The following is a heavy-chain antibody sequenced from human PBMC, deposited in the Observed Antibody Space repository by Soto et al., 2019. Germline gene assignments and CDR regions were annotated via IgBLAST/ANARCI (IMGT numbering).Heavy chain of an antibody. Sequence: QLQLQESGPGLVKPSETLSLTCTVSGGSISSSSYYWGWIRQPPGKGLEWIGSIYYSGSTYYNPSPKSRVTISVDTSKNQLSLKLSAVTAADTAVYYCARRRGVAAASWGYWGQGTLVTVSS. D-gene: IGHD6-13*01. V-gene: IGHV4-39*01. CDR2: IYYSGST. J-gene: IGHJ4*02. CDR3: ARRRGVAAASWGY. CDR1: GGSISSSSYY.